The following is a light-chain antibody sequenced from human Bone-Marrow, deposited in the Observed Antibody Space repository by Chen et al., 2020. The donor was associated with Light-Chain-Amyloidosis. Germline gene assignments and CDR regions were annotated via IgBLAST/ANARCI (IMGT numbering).Light chain of an antibody. V-gene: IGKV3-15*01. Sequence: EIVMTQSPDTLSVSPGETATLSCRASESVGSNVAWHQQRPGQAPRLLIYSASIRATGVPARFRGSGSGTEFTLTIRSPQSEDSALYYCQQYKNWPPWTFGQGTKVESK. J-gene: IGKJ1*01. CDR2: SAS. CDR3: QQYKNWPPWT. CDR1: ESVGSN.